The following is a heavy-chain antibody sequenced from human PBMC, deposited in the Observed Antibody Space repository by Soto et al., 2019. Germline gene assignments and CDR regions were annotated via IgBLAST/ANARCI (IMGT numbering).Heavy chain of an antibody. V-gene: IGHV3-49*03. CDR2: IRSKAYGGTT. Sequence: GGSLRLSCTASGFTFGDYAMSWFRQAPGKGLEWVGFIRSKAYGGTTEYAASVKGRFTISRDDSKSIAYLQMNSLKTEDTAVYYCTRTPRSTGLKDRFAPWAQGTLVPVSA. CDR3: TRTPRSTGLKDRFAP. J-gene: IGHJ5*02. CDR1: GFTFGDYA.